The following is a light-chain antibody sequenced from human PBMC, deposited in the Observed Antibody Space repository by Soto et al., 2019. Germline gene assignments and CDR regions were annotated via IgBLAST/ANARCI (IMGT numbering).Light chain of an antibody. J-gene: IGLJ1*01. CDR1: SSNIGSNA. CDR3: AAWDGSLNAYV. V-gene: IGLV1-44*01. Sequence: QSVLTQPPSASGTPGQRVTISWSGSSSNIGSNAVNWYQQFPGTAPKLLIYTDNQRPSGVPDRFSGSKSGTSASLAISGLQSEYEADYFCAAWDGSLNAYVFGTGTKLTVL. CDR2: TDN.